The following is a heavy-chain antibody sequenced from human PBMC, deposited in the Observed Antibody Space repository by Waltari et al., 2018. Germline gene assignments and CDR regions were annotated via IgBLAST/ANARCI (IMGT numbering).Heavy chain of an antibody. V-gene: IGHV4-39*07. J-gene: IGHJ4*02. Sequence: QLQLQESGPGLVKPSETLSLTCTVSGGSISSSSYYWGWIRQPPGKGLEWIGSIYYSGSTYYNPSLKSRVTISVDTFKNQFSLKLSSVTAADTAVYYCARVISYYYDSSGYRYYFDYWGQGTLVTVSS. CDR1: GGSISSSSYY. CDR3: ARVISYYYDSSGYRYYFDY. D-gene: IGHD3-22*01. CDR2: IYYSGST.